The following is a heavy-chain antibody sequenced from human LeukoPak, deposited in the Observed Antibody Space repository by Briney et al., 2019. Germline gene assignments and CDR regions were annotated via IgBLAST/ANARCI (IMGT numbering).Heavy chain of an antibody. CDR1: GYTFTGYY. J-gene: IGHJ4*02. CDR3: ARDLGTYYYDFDY. CDR2: INPNSGGT. Sequence: ASVKVSCKASGYTFTGYYMHWVRQAPGQGLEWMGWINPNSGGTNYAQKFQGRVTMTRDTSISTAYMELSRLRSDDTAVYYCARDLGTYYYDFDYWGQGTLVTVSP. D-gene: IGHD3-10*01. V-gene: IGHV1-2*02.